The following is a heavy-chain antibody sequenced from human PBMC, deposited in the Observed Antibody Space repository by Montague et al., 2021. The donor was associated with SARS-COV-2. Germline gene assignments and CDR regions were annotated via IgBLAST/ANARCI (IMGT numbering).Heavy chain of an antibody. CDR2: IDWDDDK. Sequence: PALVKPTQTLTLTCTFSGFSLSTSGMCVSWIRQPPGKALEWLARIDWDDDKYYSTSLKTRLTISKDTSKNQVVLTMTNMDPVDTATYYCARTMTTVTTAYGLGHYYYGMDVWGQGTTVTVSS. J-gene: IGHJ6*02. V-gene: IGHV2-70*11. CDR3: ARTMTTVTTAYGLGHYYYGMDV. CDR1: GFSLSTSGMC. D-gene: IGHD4-17*01.